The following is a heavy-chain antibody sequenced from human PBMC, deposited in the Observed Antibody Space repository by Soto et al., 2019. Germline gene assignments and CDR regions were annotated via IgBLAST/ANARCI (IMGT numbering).Heavy chain of an antibody. D-gene: IGHD4-17*01. CDR2: IIPIFGTA. CDR3: ARGLNYGGNSVGYYFDY. J-gene: IGHJ4*02. Sequence: QVQLVQSGAEVKKPGASVKVSCKASGGTFSSYAISWVRQAPGQGLEWMGGIIPIFGTANYAQKFQGRVTITADKSTSTAYMELSSLRSEDTAVYYCARGLNYGGNSVGYYFDYWGQGTLVTVSS. CDR1: GGTFSSYA. V-gene: IGHV1-69*06.